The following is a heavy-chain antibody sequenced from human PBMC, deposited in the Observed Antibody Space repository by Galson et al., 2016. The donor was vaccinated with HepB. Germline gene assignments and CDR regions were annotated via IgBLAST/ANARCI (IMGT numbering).Heavy chain of an antibody. CDR3: ARAMSGSYDF. D-gene: IGHD1-26*01. Sequence: SLRLSCAASGFIFRDYWMTWVRQAPGKGLEWVANINRDGSEIYYMHSVRGRFTISRDSAKNLVFLQMNSLRAEDTAVYHCARAMSGSYDFWGQGILVTVSS. V-gene: IGHV3-7*01. J-gene: IGHJ4*02. CDR2: INRDGSEI. CDR1: GFIFRDYW.